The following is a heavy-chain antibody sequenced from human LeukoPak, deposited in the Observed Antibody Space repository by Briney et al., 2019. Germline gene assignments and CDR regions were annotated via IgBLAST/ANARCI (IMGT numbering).Heavy chain of an antibody. CDR2: IYYSGST. Sequence: PSETLSLTCTVSGGSISSYYWGWIRQPPGKGLEWIGSIYYSGSTYYNPSLKSRVTISVDTSKNQFSLKLSSVTAADTAVYYCASYYYDSSGYYYGYWGQGTLVTVSS. CDR1: GGSISSYY. V-gene: IGHV4-39*07. J-gene: IGHJ4*02. D-gene: IGHD3-22*01. CDR3: ASYYYDSSGYYYGY.